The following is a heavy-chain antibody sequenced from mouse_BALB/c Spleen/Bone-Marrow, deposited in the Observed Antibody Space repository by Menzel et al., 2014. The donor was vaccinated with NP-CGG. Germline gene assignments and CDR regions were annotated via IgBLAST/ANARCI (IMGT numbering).Heavy chain of an antibody. D-gene: IGHD1-1*01. CDR1: GFNIKDTY. J-gene: IGHJ4*01. CDR2: IDPANGNT. CDR3: ARYRYYGSSGWDY. V-gene: IGHV14-3*02. Sequence: VQLQQSGAELVKPGASVKLSCTASGFNIKDTYIHWVKQRPEQGLEWIGRIDPANGNTKYDPKFQGKATITADTSSNTAYLHLSSLTSEDTAVYYGARYRYYGSSGWDYWGQGTSVTVSS.